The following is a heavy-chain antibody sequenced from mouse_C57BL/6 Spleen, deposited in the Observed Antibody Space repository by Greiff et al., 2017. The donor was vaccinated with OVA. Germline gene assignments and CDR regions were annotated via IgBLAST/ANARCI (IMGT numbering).Heavy chain of an antibody. Sequence: DVQLVESGEGLVKPGGSLKLSCAASGFTFSSYAMSWVRQTPEKRLEWVAYISSGGDYIYYADTVKGRFTISRDNARNTLYLQMSSLKSEDTAMYYCTREGWLLPFAYWGQGTLVTVSA. J-gene: IGHJ3*01. CDR3: TREGWLLPFAY. CDR2: ISSGGDYI. CDR1: GFTFSSYA. D-gene: IGHD2-3*01. V-gene: IGHV5-9-1*02.